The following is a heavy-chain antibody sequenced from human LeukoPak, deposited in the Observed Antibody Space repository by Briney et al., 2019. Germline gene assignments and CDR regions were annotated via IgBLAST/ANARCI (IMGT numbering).Heavy chain of an antibody. J-gene: IGHJ4*02. D-gene: IGHD3-10*01. V-gene: IGHV3-74*01. CDR2: ISPTGGTT. CDR1: GFSFSGHW. CDR3: VVDLSGSADY. Sequence: GGSLRLSCTASGFSFSGHWMHWARQLPGKGLVWVSRISPTGGTTSYADSVKGRFTISRDNAKNTLYLQMNSLRTEDSALYYCVVDLSGSADYWGQGTLVTVSS.